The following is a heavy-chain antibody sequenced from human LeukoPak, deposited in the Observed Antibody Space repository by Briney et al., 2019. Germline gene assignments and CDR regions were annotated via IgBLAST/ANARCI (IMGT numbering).Heavy chain of an antibody. CDR2: VYYSGST. CDR3: ARHRAVSVVGNFYFDH. V-gene: IGHV4-39*01. Sequence: SETLSLTCTVSGGSISSSSYYWGWIRQPPGKGLEWIGSVYYSGSTYYNPSLKSRVTISVDTSKNQFSLKLSSVTAADTAVYYCARHRAVSVVGNFYFDHWGQGTLVTVSS. D-gene: IGHD1-26*01. CDR1: GGSISSSSYY. J-gene: IGHJ4*02.